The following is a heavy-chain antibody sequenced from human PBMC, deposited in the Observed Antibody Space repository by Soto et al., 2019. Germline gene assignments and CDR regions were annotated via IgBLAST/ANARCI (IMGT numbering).Heavy chain of an antibody. D-gene: IGHD3-10*01. CDR2: IRSNADGGTV. Sequence: DVQLVESGGGLVNPGGSLRLSCRTSGFTFSKAWMRWVRQAPGKGLEWVGRIRSNADGGTVEYAAPVKGRFIISRDDSTNTLYLQMNSLDTEDTGVYYCTAVGVRGVVMNGMDVWGQGTAVTVSS. CDR3: TAVGVRGVVMNGMDV. V-gene: IGHV3-15*01. CDR1: GFTFSKAW. J-gene: IGHJ6*02.